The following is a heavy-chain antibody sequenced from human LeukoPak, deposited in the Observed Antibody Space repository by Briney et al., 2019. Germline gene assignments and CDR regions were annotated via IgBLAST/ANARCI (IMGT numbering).Heavy chain of an antibody. CDR1: GGSISSSNFY. D-gene: IGHD3-10*01. J-gene: IGHJ4*02. CDR2: MYYSGNS. CDR3: AREHYYGSGSYYKRIDY. Sequence: SETLSLTCTVSGGSISSSNFYWGWIRQPPGKGLEWIGSMYYSGNSYYNPSLESRVTISVDTSKNQFSLKLNSVTAADTAVYFCAREHYYGSGSYYKRIDYWGQGTLVTVSS. V-gene: IGHV4-39*07.